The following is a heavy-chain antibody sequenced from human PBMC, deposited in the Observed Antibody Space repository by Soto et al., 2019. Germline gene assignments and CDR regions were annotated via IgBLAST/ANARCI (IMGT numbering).Heavy chain of an antibody. CDR3: AKDSGYNYGYFRWFDP. CDR2: IFYSGST. Sequence: PSETLSLTCTVSGVSISNYYWSWIRPPPGRGLEWIGHIFYSGSTNYNPALKSRVTISVDTSKSQFSLKLSSVTAADTAVYYCAKDSGYNYGYFRWFDPWGQGTLVTVSS. CDR1: GVSISNYY. J-gene: IGHJ5*02. D-gene: IGHD5-18*01. V-gene: IGHV4-59*01.